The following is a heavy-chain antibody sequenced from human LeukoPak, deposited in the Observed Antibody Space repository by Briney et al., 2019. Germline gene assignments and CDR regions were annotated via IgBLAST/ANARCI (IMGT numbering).Heavy chain of an antibody. CDR3: AKASNGGSYYGVIIDY. CDR1: GFXFSSYA. Sequence: PGGSLRLSCAASGFXFSSYAIHWVRQAPGKGLEWVAVISYDGSNKYYTDSVKGRFTISRDNSKNTLYLQMNSLRAEDTAVYYCAKASNGGSYYGVIIDYWGQGTLVTVSS. D-gene: IGHD1-26*01. J-gene: IGHJ4*02. CDR2: ISYDGSNK. V-gene: IGHV3-30-3*01.